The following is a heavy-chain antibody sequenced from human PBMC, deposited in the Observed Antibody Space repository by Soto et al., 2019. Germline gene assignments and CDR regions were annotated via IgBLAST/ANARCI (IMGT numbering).Heavy chain of an antibody. J-gene: IGHJ4*02. Sequence: EGQLLESGGGLVQPGGSLRLSCAASGFTFRTNDMHWVRQAPGKGLEWVSGIGTAADTYYPDSVKGRFTISRENAKNSLYLQMKSLRAGDTAVYYCARGWLRRGYLDYWGQGTLVTVSS. CDR2: IGTAADT. CDR1: GFTFRTND. CDR3: ARGWLRRGYLDY. D-gene: IGHD5-12*01. V-gene: IGHV3-13*04.